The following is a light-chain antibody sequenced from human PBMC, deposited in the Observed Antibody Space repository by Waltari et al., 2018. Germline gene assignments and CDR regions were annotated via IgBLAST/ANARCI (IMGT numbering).Light chain of an antibody. CDR2: EVT. Sequence: QSALTQPPSASGSPGQSVTISCTGTSSDVGGHNVVSWYQQHPGNAPKVIIYEVTKRPSGVPDRFSGSKSGNTASLTVSGLQTEDEADYYCCSYAGSDTPYVFGTGTTVTVL. V-gene: IGLV2-8*01. CDR3: CSYAGSDTPYV. CDR1: SSDVGGHNV. J-gene: IGLJ1*01.